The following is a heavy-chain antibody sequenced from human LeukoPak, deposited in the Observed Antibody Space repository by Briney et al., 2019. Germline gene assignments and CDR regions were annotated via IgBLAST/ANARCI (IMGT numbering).Heavy chain of an antibody. Sequence: PSETLSLTCSVSGGSIISYYWSWIRQPPGKGLEWIGYFHNTGGTNYNPYVKSRVTISVDTSKSQVSLKMTSVTAADTAVYYCATNRPVGGAYWGSFDIWGQGTLVTVSS. V-gene: IGHV4-59*01. CDR3: ATNRPVGGAYWGSFDI. CDR1: GGSIISYY. J-gene: IGHJ3*02. CDR2: FHNTGGT. D-gene: IGHD2-8*02.